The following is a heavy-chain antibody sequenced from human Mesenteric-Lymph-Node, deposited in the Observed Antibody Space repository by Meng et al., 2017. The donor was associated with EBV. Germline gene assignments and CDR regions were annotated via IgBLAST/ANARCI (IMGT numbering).Heavy chain of an antibody. V-gene: IGHV4-39*07. CDR2: IDYSGRT. J-gene: IGHJ4*02. CDR3: ARGYGSGHL. CDR1: GGSITSSSYF. Sequence: QLQLEEAGPGLVKPSETLSLTCTVSGGSITSSSYFWGWIRQPPGKGLEWIGNIDYSGRTYYNPSLKSRVTISVDTSKNQFSLKLSSVTAADTAVYYCARGYGSGHLWGQGTLVTVFS. D-gene: IGHD3-10*01.